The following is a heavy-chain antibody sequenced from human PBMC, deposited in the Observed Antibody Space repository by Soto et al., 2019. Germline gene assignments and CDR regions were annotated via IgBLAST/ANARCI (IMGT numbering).Heavy chain of an antibody. J-gene: IGHJ4*02. CDR2: FYSSGSP. CDR3: AREFYYDSSGVGFDS. Sequence: PPETRSLTCTVSGGTPSGYYWIWIRQPPGKGLEWIGDFYSSGSPHHNPSLKNRVSISEDRSKNEFSLKLSSVTAADTAIYYCAREFYYDSSGVGFDSWGQGTLVIVSS. V-gene: IGHV4-59*01. CDR1: GGTPSGYY. D-gene: IGHD3-22*01.